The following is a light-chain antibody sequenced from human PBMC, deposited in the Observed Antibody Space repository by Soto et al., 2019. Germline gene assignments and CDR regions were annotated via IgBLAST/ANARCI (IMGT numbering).Light chain of an antibody. Sequence: AIQVTQSPSSLSASVGDRFTITFRSSQGISSYLAWYQQKPGKAPKLLIYGASSLASGVPSRFSGSGSGTEFTLTISSLQPDDFATYYCQQHNGYSERMFGQGTKVDIK. V-gene: IGKV1-13*02. J-gene: IGKJ1*01. CDR1: QGISSY. CDR2: GAS. CDR3: QQHNGYSERM.